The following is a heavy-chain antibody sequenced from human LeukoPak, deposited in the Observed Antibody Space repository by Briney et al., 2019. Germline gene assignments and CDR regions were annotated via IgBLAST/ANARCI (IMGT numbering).Heavy chain of an antibody. Sequence: PGRSLRLSCAASGFTFDDYAMHWVRQAPGKGLESVSGISWNSGSIGYADSVKGRFTISRDNAKNSLYLQMNSLRAEDMALYYCAKDGSSSYGGTTGFDYWGQGTLVTVSS. CDR1: GFTFDDYA. CDR3: AKDGSSSYGGTTGFDY. CDR2: ISWNSGSI. D-gene: IGHD4-23*01. V-gene: IGHV3-9*03. J-gene: IGHJ4*02.